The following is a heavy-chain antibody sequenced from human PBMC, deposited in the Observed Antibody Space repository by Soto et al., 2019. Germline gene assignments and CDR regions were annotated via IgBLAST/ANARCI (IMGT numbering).Heavy chain of an antibody. CDR2: INHSGST. J-gene: IGHJ5*02. CDR1: GGSFSGDY. V-gene: IGHV4-34*01. CDR3: ARAEYCTNGVCYTDPNSGIAVDGTRDKNQGHWFDP. D-gene: IGHD2-8*01. Sequence: NPSETLSLTCAVYGGSFSGDYWSWIRPPPGKGLEWIGEINHSGSTNYNPSLKSRVTISVDTSKNQFSLKLSSVTAADTAVYYCARAEYCTNGVCYTDPNSGIAVDGTRDKNQGHWFDPWGQGTLVTVSS.